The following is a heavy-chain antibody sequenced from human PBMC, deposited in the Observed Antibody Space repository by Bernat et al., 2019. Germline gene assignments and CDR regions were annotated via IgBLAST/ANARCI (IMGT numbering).Heavy chain of an antibody. Sequence: QVQLVESGGGVVQPGGSLRLSCAASGFTFTSYGMHWIRQAPGKGLEWVAFVRYDGSNKYYADSVKGRFTISKDKSKNTLYLQMNSRRAEDTAVYYGAKDESGMVATYWGQGTLVTVSS. CDR2: VRYDGSNK. D-gene: IGHD5-12*01. CDR3: AKDESGMVATY. V-gene: IGHV3-30*02. J-gene: IGHJ4*02. CDR1: GFTFTSYG.